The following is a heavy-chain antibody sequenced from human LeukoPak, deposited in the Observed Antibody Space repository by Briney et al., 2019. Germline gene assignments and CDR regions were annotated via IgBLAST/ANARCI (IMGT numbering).Heavy chain of an antibody. V-gene: IGHV1-69*05. CDR3: ARDYGSSPDAFDI. CDR1: GGTFSSYA. J-gene: IGHJ3*02. Sequence: SVKVSCKASGGTFSSYAISWVRQAPGQGLEWMGGIIPIFGTANYAQKFQGRVTMTRDMSTSTVYMELSSLRSEDTAVYYCARDYGSSPDAFDIWGQGTMVTVSS. D-gene: IGHD6-13*01. CDR2: IIPIFGTA.